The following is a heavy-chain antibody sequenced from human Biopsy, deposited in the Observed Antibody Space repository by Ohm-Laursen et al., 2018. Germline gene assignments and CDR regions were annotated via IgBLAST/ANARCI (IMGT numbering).Heavy chain of an antibody. Sequence: PSQTLSLTCTVSGGSITSDKYYWSWIRQPPGKGLEWIGYIYHSGSTYYNPSLNDLATISIDTSKKKFSLKLRSVTAADTAIYYCARVSSSDWFLSGGWFDAWGQGTLVTVSP. D-gene: IGHD6-19*01. CDR2: IYHSGST. V-gene: IGHV4-31*01. CDR1: GGSITSDKYY. CDR3: ARVSSSDWFLSGGWFDA. J-gene: IGHJ5*02.